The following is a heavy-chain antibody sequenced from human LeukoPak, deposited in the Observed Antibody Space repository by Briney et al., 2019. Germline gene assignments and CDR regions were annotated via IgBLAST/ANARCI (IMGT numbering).Heavy chain of an antibody. CDR3: AGIQHHDAFDI. D-gene: IGHD6-13*01. V-gene: IGHV4-38-2*02. Sequence: PSETLSLTCTVSGYSINSGYYWDWIRQPPGKGLEWIGSIYHNGITFYNPSLKSPVTISVDTSNNQFSLRLTSVTAADTAVYYCAGIQHHDAFDIWGQGTMVTVSS. CDR1: GYSINSGYY. CDR2: IYHNGIT. J-gene: IGHJ3*02.